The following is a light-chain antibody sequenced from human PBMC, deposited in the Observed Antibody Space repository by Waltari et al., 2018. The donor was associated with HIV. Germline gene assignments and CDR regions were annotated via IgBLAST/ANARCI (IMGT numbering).Light chain of an antibody. CDR3: SSYTSATTVV. J-gene: IGLJ2*01. CDR2: DVS. CDR1: RSDVGGYDY. Sequence: QSALTQPASVSGSPGQSITISCTGTRSDVGGYDYVSWYQQHPGKAPKLIIYDVSDRPSGVSNRFSGSKSGNTASLTISGLQTEDGADYFCSSYTSATTVVFGGGTKVTVL. V-gene: IGLV2-14*03.